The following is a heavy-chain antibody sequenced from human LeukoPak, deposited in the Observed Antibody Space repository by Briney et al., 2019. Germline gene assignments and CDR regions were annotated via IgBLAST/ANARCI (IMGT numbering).Heavy chain of an antibody. CDR1: GFTFSSYS. D-gene: IGHD3-22*01. J-gene: IGHJ4*02. CDR2: ISSSSSYI. V-gene: IGHV3-21*01. CDR3: ARDLITDSGYYQNPFDY. Sequence: PGGSLRLSCAASGFTFSSYSMNWVRQAPGKGLEWVSSISSSSSYIYYADSVKGRFTISRDNAKNSLYLQMNSLRAEDTAVYYCARDLITDSGYYQNPFDYWGQGTLVTVSS.